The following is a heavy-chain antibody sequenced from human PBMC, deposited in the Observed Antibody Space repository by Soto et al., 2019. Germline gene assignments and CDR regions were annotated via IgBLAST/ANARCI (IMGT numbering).Heavy chain of an antibody. CDR2: IVYSGST. Sequence: QVQLQESGPGLVKPSETLSLTCTVSGCSISSYYWSWLRQPPGKGLEWMGFIVYSGSTSYNPALKSSVTISIDTSEYQFSRTLNSVTAADTAVYYCASRLGDPVLSFESWGQGTLVAVSS. CDR1: GCSISSYY. D-gene: IGHD3-10*01. CDR3: ASRLGDPVLSFES. J-gene: IGHJ5*01. V-gene: IGHV4-59*01.